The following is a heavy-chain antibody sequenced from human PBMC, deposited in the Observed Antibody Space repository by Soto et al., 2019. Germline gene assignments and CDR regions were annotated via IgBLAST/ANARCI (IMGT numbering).Heavy chain of an antibody. CDR3: ARLRKYYYYYYGMDV. Sequence: SETLSLTCTVSGGSISSYYWSWIRQPPGKGLEWIGYIYYSGSTNYNPSLKSRVTISVDTSKNQFSLKLSSVTAADTAVYYCARLRKYYYYYYGMDVWGQGTTVTSP. V-gene: IGHV4-59*01. CDR1: GGSISSYY. CDR2: IYYSGST. J-gene: IGHJ6*02.